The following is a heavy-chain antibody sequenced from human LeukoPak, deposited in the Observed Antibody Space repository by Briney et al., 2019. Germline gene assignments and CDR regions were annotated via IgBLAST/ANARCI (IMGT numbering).Heavy chain of an antibody. CDR2: IGTSSGAI. V-gene: IGHV3-48*02. Sequence: GGSLRLSCSASGFTFSTYNMNWVRQAPGKGLEWVPFIGTSSGAIYYADSVKGRFTISRDNAKKSLYLQMNSLRDEDTAVYYCARNLDSWGQGALVTVSS. J-gene: IGHJ5*01. CDR3: ARNLDS. CDR1: GFTFSTYN.